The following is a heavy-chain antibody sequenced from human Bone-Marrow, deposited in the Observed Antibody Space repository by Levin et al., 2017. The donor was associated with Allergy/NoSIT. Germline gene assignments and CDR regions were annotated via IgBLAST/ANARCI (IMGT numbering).Heavy chain of an antibody. J-gene: IGHJ6*02. Sequence: GESLKISCVASGFTFRTYDMNWVRQAPGTGLEWVSSISSTSTFIYYADSVKGRFTISRDNAENSLYLQMNSLRAEDTAVYYCARVSDYYGSGTYDWYYYGMDVWGQGTTVTVSS. CDR3: ARVSDYYGSGTYDWYYYGMDV. CDR2: ISSTSTFI. CDR1: GFTFRTYD. V-gene: IGHV3-21*01. D-gene: IGHD3-10*01.